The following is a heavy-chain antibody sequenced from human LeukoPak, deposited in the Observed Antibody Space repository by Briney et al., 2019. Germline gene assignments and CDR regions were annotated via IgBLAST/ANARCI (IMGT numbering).Heavy chain of an antibody. D-gene: IGHD2-21*02. CDR1: GYSFTSYW. J-gene: IGHJ5*02. CDR3: ARPSFRYCGGDCYPNWGWFDP. CDR2: IYPGDSDT. V-gene: IGHV5-51*01. Sequence: GESLKISCKGSGYSFTSYWIGWVRQMPGKGLEWMGIIYPGDSDTRYSPSFQGQVTISADKPISTAYLQWSSLKASDTAMYYCARPSFRYCGGDCYPNWGWFDPWGQGTLVTVSS.